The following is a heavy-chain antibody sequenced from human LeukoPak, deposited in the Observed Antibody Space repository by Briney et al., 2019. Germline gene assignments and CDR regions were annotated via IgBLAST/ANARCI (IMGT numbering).Heavy chain of an antibody. Sequence: ASVKVSCKASGYTFTGYYMHWVRQAPGQGLEWMGWINPNSGGANYAQQFQGRVTITRDTSINTAYMEQSRLRSNQNAVYYCARSQAYDSSGYRTPGAFDIWGQGTMVTVSS. V-gene: IGHV1-2*02. CDR3: ARSQAYDSSGYRTPGAFDI. CDR2: INPNSGGA. J-gene: IGHJ3*02. CDR1: GYTFTGYY. D-gene: IGHD3-22*01.